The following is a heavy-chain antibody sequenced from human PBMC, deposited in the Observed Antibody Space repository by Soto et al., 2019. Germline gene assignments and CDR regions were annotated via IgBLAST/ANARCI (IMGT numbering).Heavy chain of an antibody. D-gene: IGHD3-22*01. CDR2: ISGSGGST. CDR3: AKDLLYYYDSSGYSN. Sequence: PGGSLRLSSAASGCTFSSYAMSWVRQATGKGLEWVSAISGSGGSTYYADSVKGRFTISRDNSKNTLYLQMNSLRAEDTAVYYCAKDLLYYYDSSGYSNWGQGTLVTVSS. V-gene: IGHV3-23*01. J-gene: IGHJ4*02. CDR1: GCTFSSYA.